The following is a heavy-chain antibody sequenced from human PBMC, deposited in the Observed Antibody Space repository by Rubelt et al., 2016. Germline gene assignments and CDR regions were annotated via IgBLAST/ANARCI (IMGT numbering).Heavy chain of an antibody. CDR3: ARGYCSGGSCRFARGGEDAFDI. D-gene: IGHD2-15*01. CDR1: GFTFSHYY. J-gene: IGHJ3*02. V-gene: IGHV3-11*04. Sequence: QVRLVESGGDLVKPGGSLRLSCAASGFTFSHYYMSWIRQAPGKGLEWVSYISNSGSDKYYADSVKGRFTISRDNAKNSLYLQMNSLRAEDTAVYYCARGYCSGGSCRFARGGEDAFDIWGQGTMVTVSS. CDR2: ISNSGSDK.